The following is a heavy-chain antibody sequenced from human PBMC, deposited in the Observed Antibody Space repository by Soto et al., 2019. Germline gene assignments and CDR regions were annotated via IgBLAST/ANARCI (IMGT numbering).Heavy chain of an antibody. D-gene: IGHD6-19*01. CDR1: GGSISSGGYS. V-gene: IGHV4-30-2*01. J-gene: IGHJ4*02. CDR3: ARAGGVEAVAVDY. Sequence: QLQLQESGSGLVKPSQTLSLTCAVSGGSISSGGYSWSWIRQRPGKGLEWIGYIYHSGSTYYNPSGKSRVTISVDRAKTHFSLKLSSVTAEDTAVCYCARAGGVEAVAVDYGGQGTLVTVSS. CDR2: IYHSGST.